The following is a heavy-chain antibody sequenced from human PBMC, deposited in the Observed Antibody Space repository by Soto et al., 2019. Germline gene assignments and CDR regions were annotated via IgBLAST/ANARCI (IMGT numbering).Heavy chain of an antibody. D-gene: IGHD3-3*01. CDR1: GGSFSGYY. Sequence: LSLTCAVYGGSFSGYYWSWIRQPPGKGLEWIGEINHSGSTNYNPSLKSRVTISVDTSKNQFSLKLSSVTAADTAVYYCARGNYDFWSGPNWFDPWGQGTLVTVSS. J-gene: IGHJ5*02. CDR2: INHSGST. CDR3: ARGNYDFWSGPNWFDP. V-gene: IGHV4-34*01.